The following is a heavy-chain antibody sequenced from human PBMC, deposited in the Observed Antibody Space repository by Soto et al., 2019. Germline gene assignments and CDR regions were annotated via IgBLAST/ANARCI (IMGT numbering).Heavy chain of an antibody. V-gene: IGHV1-8*02. CDR3: TRAYGAETFDF. CDR2: MNPNSGNT. J-gene: IGHJ5*01. D-gene: IGHD3-10*01. Sequence: ASVKVSCKASGYTFNNYDIHWVRQAPGHGLEWMGWMNPNSGNTGYAQNFRGRVTMTQNTAIGAAYMELSSLRSDDTATYYCTRAYGAETFDFWGQGTRVTVSS. CDR1: GYTFNNYD.